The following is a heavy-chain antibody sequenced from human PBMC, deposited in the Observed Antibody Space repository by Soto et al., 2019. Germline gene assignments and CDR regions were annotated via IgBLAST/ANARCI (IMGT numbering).Heavy chain of an antibody. CDR2: ISSSSSYI. CDR3: ARDRSASRGDYPALYY. CDR1: GFTFSLYS. D-gene: IGHD4-17*01. Sequence: GESLNISCAASGFTFSLYSMNWVRQAPGKGLEWVSSISSSSSYIYYAGSVKGRFTISRDNAKNSLYLQMNSLRAEDTAVYYCARDRSASRGDYPALYYWGQGTLVTVSS. V-gene: IGHV3-21*01. J-gene: IGHJ4*02.